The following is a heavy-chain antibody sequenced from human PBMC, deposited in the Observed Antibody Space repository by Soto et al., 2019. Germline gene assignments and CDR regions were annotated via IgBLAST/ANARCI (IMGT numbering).Heavy chain of an antibody. D-gene: IGHD2-2*01. V-gene: IGHV3-11*06. Sequence: PGGSLRLSCAASGFTFSDYYMSWIRQAPGKGLEWVSYISSSSSYTNYADSVKGRFTISRDNAKNSLYLQMNSLRAEDTAVYYCARDTNRVVPAATHYYYYGMDVWGQGTTVTV. CDR3: ARDTNRVVPAATHYYYYGMDV. J-gene: IGHJ6*02. CDR1: GFTFSDYY. CDR2: ISSSSSYT.